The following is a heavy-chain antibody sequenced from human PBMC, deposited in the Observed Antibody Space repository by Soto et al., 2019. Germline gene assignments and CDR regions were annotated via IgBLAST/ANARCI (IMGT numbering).Heavy chain of an antibody. CDR3: AKGGNGSGNLLVY. CDR1: GFTFSRYD. J-gene: IGHJ4*02. Sequence: QVHLVESGGGVVHPGRSLRLSCAASGFTFSRYDMHWVRQARGKGLEWVAVIPDEGSNEDYADSVKGRFTISRDLTKNTLYLQMNSLRTEDTAVYYCAKGGNGSGNLLVYWGQGTLVTVSS. CDR2: IPDEGSNE. V-gene: IGHV3-30*18. D-gene: IGHD3-22*01.